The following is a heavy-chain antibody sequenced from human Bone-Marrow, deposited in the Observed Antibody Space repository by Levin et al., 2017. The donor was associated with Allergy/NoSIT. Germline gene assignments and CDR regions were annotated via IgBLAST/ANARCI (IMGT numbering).Heavy chain of an antibody. CDR2: VSGSGTTT. J-gene: IGHJ6*02. D-gene: IGHD1-26*01. CDR3: AFLKGGNYYYGMDV. V-gene: IGHV3-23*01. CDR1: GFMFSGYG. Sequence: LSLTCAASGFMFSGYGMNWVRQVPGRGLEWVSFVSGSGTTTYYADSVKGRFTISRDNSEKTVYLQMNSLRADDTAIYYCAFLKGGNYYYGMDVWGQGTTVTVSS.